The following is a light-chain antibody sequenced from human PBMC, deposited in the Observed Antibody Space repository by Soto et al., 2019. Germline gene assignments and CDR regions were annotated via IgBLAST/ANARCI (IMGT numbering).Light chain of an antibody. CDR2: KAS. CDR3: QQYNSYWT. V-gene: IGKV1-5*03. CDR1: QSINNW. J-gene: IGKJ1*01. Sequence: DIQMTQSPSTLSASVGDRVTITCRASQSINNWLAWYQQKPGKAPKLLIYKASSLESGVPSRFSGSGSGTEFTLTISSLQPDDFATYYCQQYNSYWTFDQGTKVEIK.